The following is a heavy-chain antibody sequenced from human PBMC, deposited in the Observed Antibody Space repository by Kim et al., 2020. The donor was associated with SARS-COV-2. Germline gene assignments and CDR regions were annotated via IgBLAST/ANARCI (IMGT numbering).Heavy chain of an antibody. D-gene: IGHD5-12*01. J-gene: IGHJ5*02. Sequence: LSLTCAASGFTVSSNYMSWVRQAPGKGLEWVSVIYSGGSTYYADSVKGRFTISRDNSKNTLYLQMNSLRAEDTAVYYCARDRAGYSGYDLGGFDPWGQGTLVTVSS. CDR2: IYSGGST. CDR1: GFTVSSNY. CDR3: ARDRAGYSGYDLGGFDP. V-gene: IGHV3-66*01.